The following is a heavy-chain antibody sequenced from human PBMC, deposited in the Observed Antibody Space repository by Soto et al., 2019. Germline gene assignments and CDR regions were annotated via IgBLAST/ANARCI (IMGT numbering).Heavy chain of an antibody. Sequence: QVTLKESGPVLVKPTETLTLTCTVSGFSLSNARMGVSWIRQPPGKALEWLAHIFSNDEKSYSTSLKSRLTNPKDTPKSQVGLTMTNMDPVDTATYYCAPIAKVGYSSGWFDYWGQGTLVTVSS. CDR1: GFSLSNARMG. CDR2: IFSNDEK. V-gene: IGHV2-26*01. CDR3: APIAKVGYSSGWFDY. J-gene: IGHJ4*02. D-gene: IGHD6-19*01.